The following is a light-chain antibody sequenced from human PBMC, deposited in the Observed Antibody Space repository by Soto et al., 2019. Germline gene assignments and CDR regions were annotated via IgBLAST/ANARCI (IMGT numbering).Light chain of an antibody. J-gene: IGKJ1*01. CDR1: QSLTNN. CDR3: QQRSNWPWT. CDR2: DGK. V-gene: IGKV3-11*01. Sequence: EIVLTQSPVTLSLSPGERAALSCWASQSLTNNFAWYQQTPGQAPRLPIYDGKYRATGIPARFTGSASGTNFTLTISSLESEDSAIYYCQQRSNWPWTFGKGTKVDIK.